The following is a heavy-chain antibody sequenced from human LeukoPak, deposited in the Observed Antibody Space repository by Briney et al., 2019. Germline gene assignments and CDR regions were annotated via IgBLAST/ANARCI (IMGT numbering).Heavy chain of an antibody. CDR3: ARQLGYSSSWSERYDAFDI. V-gene: IGHV3-23*01. Sequence: GGSLRLSCAASGFTFSSYAMSWVRQAPGKGLEWVSAISGSGGSTYYADSVKGRFTISRDNSKNTLYLQMNSLRAEDTAVYYCARQLGYSSSWSERYDAFDIWGQGTMVTVSS. CDR1: GFTFSSYA. D-gene: IGHD6-13*01. J-gene: IGHJ3*02. CDR2: ISGSGGST.